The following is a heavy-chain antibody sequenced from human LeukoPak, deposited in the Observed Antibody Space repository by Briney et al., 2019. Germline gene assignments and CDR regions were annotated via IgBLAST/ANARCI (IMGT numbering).Heavy chain of an antibody. Sequence: PSETLSLTCAVYGGSFSGYYWSWIRQPPGKGLEWIGEINHSGSTNYNPSLKSRVTISVDTSKNQFSLKLSSVTAADTAVYYCARGNYDFWSGGYYYYYYGMDVWGQGTTVTVSS. CDR1: GGSFSGYY. CDR3: ARGNYDFWSGGYYYYYYGMDV. CDR2: INHSGST. J-gene: IGHJ6*02. V-gene: IGHV4-34*01. D-gene: IGHD3-3*01.